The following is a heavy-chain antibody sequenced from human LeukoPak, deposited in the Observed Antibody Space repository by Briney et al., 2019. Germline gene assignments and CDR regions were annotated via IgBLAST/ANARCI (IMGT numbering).Heavy chain of an antibody. J-gene: IGHJ4*02. CDR3: AKDVGDTGY. CDR2: ITGSGGGT. V-gene: IGHV3-23*01. Sequence: PGGSLRLSCVASGFTFSSNAMSWARHARGKWLEWVSAITGSGGGTYYANSVKGRFTISRDTSKNTLYLQMNSLRAEDTAIYYCAKDVGDTGYWGQGTLVTVSS. CDR1: GFTFSSNA. D-gene: IGHD3-16*01.